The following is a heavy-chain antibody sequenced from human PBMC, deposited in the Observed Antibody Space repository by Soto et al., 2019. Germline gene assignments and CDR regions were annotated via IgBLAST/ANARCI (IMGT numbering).Heavy chain of an antibody. CDR2: ISSNGGST. CDR1: GFTFSSYA. V-gene: IGHV3-64*01. Sequence: GGSLRLSCAASGFTFSSYAMHWVRQAPGKGLEYVSAISSNGGSTYYANSVKGRFTISRDNSKNTLYLQMGSLRAEDMAVYYCARGIAPPPAGPKYFQHWGQGTLVTVSS. J-gene: IGHJ1*01. CDR3: ARGIAPPPAGPKYFQH. D-gene: IGHD6-13*01.